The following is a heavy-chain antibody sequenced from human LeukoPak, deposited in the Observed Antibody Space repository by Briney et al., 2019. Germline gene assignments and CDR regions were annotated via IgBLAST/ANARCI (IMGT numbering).Heavy chain of an antibody. CDR3: ARDIAN. CDR1: GYSFTDYY. Sequence: ASVKVSCKASGYSFTDYYMHWVRQAPGQGLEWMGWISPRSGDTSYAQKFQGRISMTRDTSIATAYMELNSLTSDDTALYFCARDIANWGQGTLVTVSS. CDR2: ISPRSGDT. V-gene: IGHV1-2*02. J-gene: IGHJ4*02.